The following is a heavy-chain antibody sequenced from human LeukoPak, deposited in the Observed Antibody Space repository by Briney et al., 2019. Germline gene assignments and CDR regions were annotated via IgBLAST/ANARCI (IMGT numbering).Heavy chain of an antibody. CDR1: GFTFSSYE. V-gene: IGHV3-48*03. J-gene: IGHJ4*02. CDR3: ARARITMIVAV. CDR2: ISSSGSTI. Sequence: GGSLRLSCAASGFTFSSYEMNWIRQAPGKGLEWVSYISSSGSTIYYADSVKGRFTISRDNAKNSLYLQMNSLRAEDTAVYYCARARITMIVAVWGQGTLVTVSS. D-gene: IGHD3-22*01.